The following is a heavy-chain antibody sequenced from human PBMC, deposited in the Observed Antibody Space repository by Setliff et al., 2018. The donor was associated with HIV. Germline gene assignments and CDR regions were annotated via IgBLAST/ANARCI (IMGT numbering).Heavy chain of an antibody. J-gene: IGHJ4*02. D-gene: IGHD1-26*01. CDR2: ISAYNGNT. CDR1: GYTFISYD. CDR3: ARESGSYYRYLDY. V-gene: IGHV1-18*01. Sequence: ASVKVSCKASGYTFISYDINWVRQAPGQGLEWMGWISAYNGNTRYAQKLQGRVTMTTDASTSTSYMELRSLRSDDTAVYYCARESGSYYRYLDYWGQGTLVTVSS.